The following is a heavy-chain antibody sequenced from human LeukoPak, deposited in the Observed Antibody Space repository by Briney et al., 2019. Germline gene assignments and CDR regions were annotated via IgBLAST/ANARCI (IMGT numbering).Heavy chain of an antibody. V-gene: IGHV3-74*01. CDR3: ARTFGSVRGVIWAFDI. Sequence: GGSLRLSCGASGFTFSSYWMHWVRQAPGKGLVWVSRINSDGSSTSYADSVKGGFTISRDNAKNTLYLQMNSLRAEDTALYYCARTFGSVRGVIWAFDIWGQGTMVTVSS. J-gene: IGHJ3*02. CDR1: GFTFSSYW. CDR2: INSDGSST. D-gene: IGHD3-10*01.